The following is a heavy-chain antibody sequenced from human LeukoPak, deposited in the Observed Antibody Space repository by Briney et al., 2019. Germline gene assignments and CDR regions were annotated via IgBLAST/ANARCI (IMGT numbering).Heavy chain of an antibody. CDR1: AYTFTGFY. V-gene: IGHV1-18*04. CDR2: VSGVNGDT. CDR3: ARDVGFYYDSGSVLDQ. D-gene: IGHD3-10*01. J-gene: IGHJ4*02. Sequence: ASVKVSCKASAYTFTGFYIHWVRQAPGQGLEWMGWVSGVNGDTKYAQKVQGRVTMTTDTSTSTAYMELRSLRSDDTAVYYCARDVGFYYDSGSVLDQWGQGTRVIVSS.